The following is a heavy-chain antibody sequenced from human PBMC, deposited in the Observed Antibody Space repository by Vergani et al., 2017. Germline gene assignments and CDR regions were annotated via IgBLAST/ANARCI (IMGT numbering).Heavy chain of an antibody. V-gene: IGHV1-3*01. J-gene: IGHJ5*02. CDR2: INAGNGNT. Sequence: QVQLVQSGAEVKKPGASVKVSCKASGYTFTSYAMHWVRQAPGQRLEWMGWINAGNGNTKYSQKFQGRVTITRETSASTAYMELSRLRAEDAAGYYFSEERFVAAAAPAWFDPWGQGTLVTVSS. D-gene: IGHD6-13*01. CDR3: SEERFVAAAAPAWFDP. CDR1: GYTFTSYA.